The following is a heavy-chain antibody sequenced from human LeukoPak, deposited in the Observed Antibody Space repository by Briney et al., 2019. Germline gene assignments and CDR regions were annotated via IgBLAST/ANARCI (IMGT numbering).Heavy chain of an antibody. J-gene: IGHJ6*03. D-gene: IGHD5-12*01. CDR2: INPNSCGT. CDR3: ARHSQYSGYDIEYYYYYMDV. V-gene: IGHV1-2*02. Sequence: ASVKVSCKASGYTFTGYYMHWVRQAPGQGLEWMGWINPNSCGTNYAQKFPGRATMTRDTSISTAYLQSSSLKASDTAMYYCARHSQYSGYDIEYYYYYMDVWGKGTTVTVSS. CDR1: GYTFTGYY.